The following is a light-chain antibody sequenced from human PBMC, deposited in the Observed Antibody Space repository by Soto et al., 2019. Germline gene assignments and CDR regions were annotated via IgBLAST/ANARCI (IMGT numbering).Light chain of an antibody. V-gene: IGLV3-21*04. CDR2: YDS. CDR1: NIGDKR. Sequence: SYELTQPPSVSVAPEKTATITCGGNNIGDKRVHWYRQKPGQAPVLLISYDSDRPSGIPERFSGSNSGNTATLTISRVEAGAEADYYCQVWDIMTDNYVFGGGTKLTVL. CDR3: QVWDIMTDNYV. J-gene: IGLJ1*01.